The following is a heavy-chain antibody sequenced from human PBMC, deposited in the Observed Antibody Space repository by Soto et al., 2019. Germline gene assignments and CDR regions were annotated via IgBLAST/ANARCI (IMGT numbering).Heavy chain of an antibody. CDR1: GGSISSGGYY. Sequence: QVQLQESGPGLVKPSQTLSLTCTVSGGSISSGGYYWSWIRQHPGKGPEWIGYIYYSGITYYNPSLKSRVTRSVDTSKNQFSLKLSSVTAAYTAVFHCARSVDYWGQGTLVTVSS. V-gene: IGHV4-31*03. CDR3: ARSVDY. J-gene: IGHJ4*02. CDR2: IYYSGIT.